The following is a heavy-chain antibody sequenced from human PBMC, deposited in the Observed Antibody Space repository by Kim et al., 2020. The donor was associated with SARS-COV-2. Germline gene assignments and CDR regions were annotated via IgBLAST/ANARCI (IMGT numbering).Heavy chain of an antibody. CDR2: ISGSGGST. CDR1: GFTFSSYA. J-gene: IGHJ4*02. CDR3: AKDGGWSTWDDSGYDHEYYDSSGYYGY. D-gene: IGHD3-22*01. Sequence: GGSLRLSCAASGFTFSSYAMSWVRQAPGEGLEWVSAISGSGGSTYYADSVKGRFTISRDNSKNTLYLQMNSLRVEDTAVYYCAKDGGWSTWDDSGYDHEYYDSSGYYGYWGQGTLVTVSS. V-gene: IGHV3-23*01.